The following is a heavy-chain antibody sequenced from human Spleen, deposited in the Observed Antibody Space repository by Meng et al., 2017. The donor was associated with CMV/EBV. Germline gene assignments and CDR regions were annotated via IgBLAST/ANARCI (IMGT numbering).Heavy chain of an antibody. CDR3: ARDISNYPGGDWFDP. V-gene: IGHV1-2*02. J-gene: IGHJ5*02. D-gene: IGHD4-11*01. Sequence: ASVQVSCKASGYTFTGYYMHWVRQAPGQGLEWMGWINPNSGGTNYAQKFQGRVTMTRDTSISTAYMELSRLRSDDTAVYFCARDISNYPGGDWFDPWGQGTLVTVSS. CDR1: GYTFTGYY. CDR2: INPNSGGT.